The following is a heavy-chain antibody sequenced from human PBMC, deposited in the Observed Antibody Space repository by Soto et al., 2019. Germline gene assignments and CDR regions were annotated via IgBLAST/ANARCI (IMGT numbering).Heavy chain of an antibody. V-gene: IGHV4-34*01. CDR3: SRVEYDYIWGSYRPLGIDY. CDR1: GGSFSGYY. Sequence: QVQLQQWGAGLLKPSETLSLTCAVYGGSFSGYYWSWIRQPPGKGLEWIGEINHSGSTNNNPSLKSRVTISVDSSKNQSSLKLSSVTAADTAVYYCSRVEYDYIWGSYRPLGIDYWGQGPLVTVSS. D-gene: IGHD3-16*02. CDR2: INHSGST. J-gene: IGHJ4*02.